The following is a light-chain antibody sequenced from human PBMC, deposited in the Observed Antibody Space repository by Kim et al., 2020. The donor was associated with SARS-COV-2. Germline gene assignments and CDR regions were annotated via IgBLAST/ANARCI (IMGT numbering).Light chain of an antibody. CDR1: TSAGGGYKS. J-gene: IGLJ3*02. CDR2: HVS. CDR3: TSYTSSSTRV. Sequence: GQTLPIARSRTTSAGGGYKSVTLYQQHRGKAPQLMIYHVSKRPSGVSNRFSGSKSGNTAYLTISGLQAEDEADYYCTSYTSSSTRVFGGETQLTVL. V-gene: IGLV2-14*03.